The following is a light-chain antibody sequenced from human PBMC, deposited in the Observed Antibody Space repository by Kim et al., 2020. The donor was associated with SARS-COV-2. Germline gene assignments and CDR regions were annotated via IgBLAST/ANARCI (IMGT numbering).Light chain of an antibody. CDR1: SSNIGNNY. CDR3: ATWHSSLSAVV. J-gene: IGLJ2*01. V-gene: IGLV1-51*01. CDR2: DNN. Sequence: GQKVTISCSGSSSNIGNNYVSWYQQFPGTAPNLLIYDNNKRPSGIPDRFSGSKSGTSATLGITGLQTGDEADYYCATWHSSLSAVVFGGGTQLTVL.